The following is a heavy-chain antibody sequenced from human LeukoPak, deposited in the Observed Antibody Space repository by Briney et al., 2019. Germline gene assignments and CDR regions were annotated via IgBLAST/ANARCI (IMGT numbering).Heavy chain of an antibody. J-gene: IGHJ4*02. D-gene: IGHD6-19*01. CDR1: GFTFSSYS. Sequence: GGSLRLSCAASGFTFSSYSMNWVRQAPGKGLEWVSYISSSSSTIYYEDSVKGRFTISRDNAKNSLYLQMNSLRAEDTAVYYCARDFEQWLVQGGYYFDYWGQGTLVTVSS. V-gene: IGHV3-48*01. CDR2: ISSSSSTI. CDR3: ARDFEQWLVQGGYYFDY.